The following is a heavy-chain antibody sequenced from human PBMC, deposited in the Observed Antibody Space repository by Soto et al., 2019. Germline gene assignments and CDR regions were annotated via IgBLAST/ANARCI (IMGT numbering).Heavy chain of an antibody. D-gene: IGHD6-13*01. V-gene: IGHV3-33*01. J-gene: IGHJ6*02. CDR1: GFSFSTYG. CDR3: ARDLHNSSWSTKNYDYSGMDV. CDR2: IWYDGTNK. Sequence: GGSLRLSCAASGFSFSTYGMHWVRQAPGKGLEWVAVIWYDGTNKYFADSVKGRFTISRDNSKNTLYLQMNSLRVEDTAVYYCARDLHNSSWSTKNYDYSGMDVWGQGT.